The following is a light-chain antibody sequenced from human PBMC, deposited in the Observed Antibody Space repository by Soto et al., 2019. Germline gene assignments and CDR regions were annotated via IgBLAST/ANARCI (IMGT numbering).Light chain of an antibody. CDR3: QQRKHWPPIT. J-gene: IGKJ5*01. V-gene: IGKV3-11*01. CDR1: QTIDKF. Sequence: EVELTQSPATLSLSPGETATLSCRASQTIDKFLAWYLQRPGQPPRLLIFDSSNRATGVPVRFSGSGSGTVFTLTIGSLEPEDSAVYYCQQRKHWPPITFGQGTRLEIK. CDR2: DSS.